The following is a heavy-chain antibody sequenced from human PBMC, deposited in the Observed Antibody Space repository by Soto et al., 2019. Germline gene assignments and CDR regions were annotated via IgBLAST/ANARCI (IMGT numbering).Heavy chain of an antibody. Sequence: SETLSLTCTVSGGSISSYYWSWIRQPPGKGLEWFGFIYYSGSTNYNPSLKSRVTISVDKSKNQFSLKLSSVTAADTAMYYCARDAITMVRGVTLVYNWFDPWGQGTLVTVSS. J-gene: IGHJ5*02. D-gene: IGHD3-10*01. CDR2: IYYSGST. CDR3: ARDAITMVRGVTLVYNWFDP. V-gene: IGHV4-59*12. CDR1: GGSISSYY.